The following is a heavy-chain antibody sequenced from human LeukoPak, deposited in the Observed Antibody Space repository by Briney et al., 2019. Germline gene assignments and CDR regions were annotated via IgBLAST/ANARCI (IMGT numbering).Heavy chain of an antibody. D-gene: IGHD6-13*01. CDR1: GYTFTGYY. CDR2: INPNSGGT. CDR3: ARARVQDSSSWYGFYYYYYYMDV. V-gene: IGHV1-2*02. J-gene: IGHJ6*03. Sequence: ASVKVSCKASGYTFTGYYMHWVRQAPGQGLEWMGWINPNSGGTNYAQKLQGRVTMTTDTSTSTAYMELRSLRSDDTAVYYCARARVQDSSSWYGFYYYYYYMDVWGKGTTVTVSS.